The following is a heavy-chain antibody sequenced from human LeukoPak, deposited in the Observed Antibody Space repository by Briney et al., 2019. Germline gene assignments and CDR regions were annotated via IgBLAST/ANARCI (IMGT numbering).Heavy chain of an antibody. Sequence: PGGSLRLSCAASGFTVSTNYMSWVRQAPGKGLEWVSILYSGGNTYYANSVKGRFTISRDNSKNTSYLQMNSLRAEDTAIYYCARNLYSSSSGISGSLDYWGQGTLVTVSS. V-gene: IGHV3-53*01. CDR1: GFTVSTNY. CDR2: LYSGGNT. CDR3: ARNLYSSSSGISGSLDY. D-gene: IGHD6-6*01. J-gene: IGHJ4*02.